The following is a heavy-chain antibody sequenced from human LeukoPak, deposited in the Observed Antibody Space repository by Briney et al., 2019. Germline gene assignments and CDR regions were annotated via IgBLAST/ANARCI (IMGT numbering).Heavy chain of an antibody. Sequence: GGSLRLSCTASGFTFGDYAMSWVRQAPGKGLGWVGFIRSKAYGGTTEYAASVKGRFTISRDDSKSIAYLQMNSLKTEDTAVYYCTQSGSYDYWGQGTLVTVSS. D-gene: IGHD1-26*01. CDR1: GFTFGDYA. V-gene: IGHV3-49*04. CDR3: TQSGSYDY. J-gene: IGHJ4*02. CDR2: IRSKAYGGTT.